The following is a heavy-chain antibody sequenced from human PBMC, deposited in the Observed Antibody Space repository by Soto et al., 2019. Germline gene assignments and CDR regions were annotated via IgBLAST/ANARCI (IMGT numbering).Heavy chain of an antibody. CDR1: ASTRSTDS. J-gene: IGHJ3*02. CDR3: AKATATGGGAFDI. CDR2: ILVGGST. Sequence: GGPLRLSCSPFASTRSTDSISRLGEAPGKGLEWVSTILVGGSTHYPDSVKGRFTISRDNSKNTVFLQMNSLTAGDTAVYYCAKATATGGGAFDICGQGTVVTVSS. V-gene: IGHV3-23*01. D-gene: IGHD2-8*02.